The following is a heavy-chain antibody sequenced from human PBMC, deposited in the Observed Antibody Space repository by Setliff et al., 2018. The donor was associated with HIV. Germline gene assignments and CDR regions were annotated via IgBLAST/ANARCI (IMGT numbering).Heavy chain of an antibody. V-gene: IGHV1-2*04. D-gene: IGHD3-10*01. CDR3: ARQLSPDVRLTLIRGVSVLAY. Sequence: ASVKVSCKASGYTFTGYYIHWVRQALGQGLEWMGWINPNSGDTNYAQKFEGWVNMTRDTSINTAHMYLTRVKSDDTAVYYCARQLSPDVRLTLIRGVSVLAYWGQGTLVTVSS. J-gene: IGHJ4*02. CDR1: GYTFTGYY. CDR2: INPNSGDT.